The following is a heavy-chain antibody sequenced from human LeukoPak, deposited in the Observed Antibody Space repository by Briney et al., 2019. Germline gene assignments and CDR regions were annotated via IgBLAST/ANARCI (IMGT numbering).Heavy chain of an antibody. J-gene: IGHJ6*02. CDR3: SRHGDGFYYGMDV. CDR1: GFTFSTYS. CDR2: ISSSGANI. V-gene: IGHV3-21*01. Sequence: GGSQRLSCAASGFTFSTYSMNWFRQAPGEGLEWVSSISSSGANIFYTDSVKGRFTISRDNAKNSPYLQLNSLRAEDTAVYYCSRHGDGFYYGMDVWGQGTTVTVSS. D-gene: IGHD4-17*01.